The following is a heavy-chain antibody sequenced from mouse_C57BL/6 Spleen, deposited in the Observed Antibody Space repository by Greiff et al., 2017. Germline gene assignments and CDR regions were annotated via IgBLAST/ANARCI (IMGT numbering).Heavy chain of an antibody. CDR1: GFNFKDYY. CDR3: TRGYGKGY. Sequence: EVQLQQSGAELVRPGASVKLSCTASGFNFKDYYMHWVKQRPEQGLEWIGRIGPGGGATEYAPKFKGKATMTADTSSHTAYLQLSSLTSEDTAVYYCTRGYGKGYWGQGTTLTVSS. D-gene: IGHD1-2*01. V-gene: IGHV14-1*01. J-gene: IGHJ2*01. CDR2: IGPGGGAT.